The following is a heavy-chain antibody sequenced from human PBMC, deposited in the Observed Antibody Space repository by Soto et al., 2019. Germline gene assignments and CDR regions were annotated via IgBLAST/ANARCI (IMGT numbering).Heavy chain of an antibody. CDR2: IYYSGST. J-gene: IGHJ6*02. D-gene: IGHD3-3*01. Sequence: QLQLQESGPGLVKPSETLSLTCTVSGGSISSSSYYWGWIRQPPGKGLEWIGSIYYSGSTYYNPSLKSRVTISVYTSKNQFSLKLSAVTAADTAVYYCASLRFLEWSGKYYYYGMDVWGQGTTVTVSS. CDR3: ASLRFLEWSGKYYYYGMDV. CDR1: GGSISSSSYY. V-gene: IGHV4-39*01.